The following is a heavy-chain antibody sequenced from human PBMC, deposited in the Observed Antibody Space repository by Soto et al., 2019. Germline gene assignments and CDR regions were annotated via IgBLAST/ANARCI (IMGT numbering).Heavy chain of an antibody. CDR2: IIPMFGRV. D-gene: IGHD3-10*01. J-gene: IGHJ4*02. CDR1: GGSFSNDI. Sequence: QVQLVQSGAEVKKPGSSVNVSCKASGGSFSNDIISWVRQAPGQGLDWMGTIIPMFGRVNYAQKLQGRVTXTXXXSXXTAYMELSSLRSDDTAVYYCASGTVYGSGSYPVDYWGQGTLVTVSS. CDR3: ASGTVYGSGSYPVDY. V-gene: IGHV1-69*02.